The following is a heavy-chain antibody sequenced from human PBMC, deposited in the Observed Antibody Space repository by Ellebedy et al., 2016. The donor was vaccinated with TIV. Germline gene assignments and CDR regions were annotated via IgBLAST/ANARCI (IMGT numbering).Heavy chain of an antibody. D-gene: IGHD2-2*01. CDR3: ARDPGYCSSTSYCAGSFDY. Sequence: AASVKVSCKASGYTFTSYGISWVRQAPGQGREWMGWISAYNGNTNYAQKLQGRFTMTRDTSFSTAYMGLRRLRSDDTAVYYCARDPGYCSSTSYCAGSFDYWGQGTLVTVSS. V-gene: IGHV1-18*04. CDR1: GYTFTSYG. J-gene: IGHJ4*02. CDR2: ISAYNGNT.